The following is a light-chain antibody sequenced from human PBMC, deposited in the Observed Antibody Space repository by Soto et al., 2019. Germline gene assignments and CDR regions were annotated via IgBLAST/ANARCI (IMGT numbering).Light chain of an antibody. Sequence: QSALTQPASVSGSPGQSITISCTGTSSDVGGYNYVSWYQQHPGKAPKLIIYEVSNRPSGVSNRFSGSKSGNTASLTIPGLQAEDEADYYRSSYTSTSTWVFGGGTKLTVL. J-gene: IGLJ3*02. V-gene: IGLV2-14*01. CDR2: EVS. CDR1: SSDVGGYNY. CDR3: SSYTSTSTWV.